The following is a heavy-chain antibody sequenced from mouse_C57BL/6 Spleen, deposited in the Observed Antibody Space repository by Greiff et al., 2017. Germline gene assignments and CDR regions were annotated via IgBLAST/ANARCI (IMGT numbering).Heavy chain of an antibody. D-gene: IGHD1-1*01. CDR2: FYPGSGSI. V-gene: IGHV1-62-2*01. CDR3: ARHEGGYDYGSSSDWYFDV. J-gene: IGHJ1*03. Sequence: QVQLQQSGAELVKPGASVKLSCKASGYTFTEYTIHWVKQRSGQGLEWIGWFYPGSGSIKYNEKFKDKATLTADKSSSTVYMELSRLTSEDSAVYFCARHEGGYDYGSSSDWYFDVWGTGTTVTVSS. CDR1: GYTFTEYT.